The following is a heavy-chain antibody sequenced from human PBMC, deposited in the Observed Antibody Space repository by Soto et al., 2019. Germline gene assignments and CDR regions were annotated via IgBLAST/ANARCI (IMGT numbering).Heavy chain of an antibody. Sequence: SETLSLTCTVSGGSINTYSWRWIRQPSGKGLEYIGYIYYSGSTNSNPSLKSRVTISIDTSKNQFSLKLTSVTAADTAVYYCARGIVGNGSGWYLDPWGQGTLVTVS. J-gene: IGHJ5*02. CDR3: ARGIVGNGSGWYLDP. V-gene: IGHV4-59*01. D-gene: IGHD6-19*01. CDR2: IYYSGST. CDR1: GGSINTYS.